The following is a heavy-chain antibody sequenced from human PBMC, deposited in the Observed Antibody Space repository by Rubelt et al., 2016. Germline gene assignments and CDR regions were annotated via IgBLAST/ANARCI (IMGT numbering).Heavy chain of an antibody. CDR2: IYYSGST. CDR1: GYSISSSNW. V-gene: IGHV4-28*01. CDR3: ARREVSGGWYDY. J-gene: IGHJ4*02. Sequence: QVQLQESGPGLVKPSDTLSLTCAVSGYSISSSNWWGWIRQPPGKGLEWIGYIYYSGSTNYNPPLKSRVTISVDTSKNQFSLKVNSGTAADTAMYYCARREVSGGWYDYWGQGTLVTVSS. D-gene: IGHD6-19*01.